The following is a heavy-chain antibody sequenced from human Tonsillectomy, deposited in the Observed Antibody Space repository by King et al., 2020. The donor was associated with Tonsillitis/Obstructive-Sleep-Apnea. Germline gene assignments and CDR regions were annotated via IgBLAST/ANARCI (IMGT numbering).Heavy chain of an antibody. J-gene: IGHJ6*03. CDR3: ARGGGYYYMDV. V-gene: IGHV4-59*08. Sequence: VQLQESGPGLVKPSETLSLTCTVSGDSISSYYWSWVRHPPGEGLEWIGYIYYSGSTNYNPSLKSRVTISIDTSKNQLSLKLSPVTAADTAVYYCARGGGYYYMDVWGKGTTVTVSS. CDR2: IYYSGST. D-gene: IGHD2-15*01. CDR1: GDSISSYY.